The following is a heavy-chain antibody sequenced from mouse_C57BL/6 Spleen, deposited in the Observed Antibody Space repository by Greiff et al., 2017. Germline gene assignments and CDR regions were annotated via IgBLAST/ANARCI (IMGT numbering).Heavy chain of an antibody. V-gene: IGHV5-6*01. Sequence: EVQLVQSGGDLVKPGGSLKLSCAASGFTFSSYGMPWVRQTPDKRLEWVATISSGGGYTYYPDSLKGRFTITRDKSTNTPYLQMSSLKSEDTAMYYCARLDSSGSFAYWGQGTLVTVSA. CDR3: ARLDSSGSFAY. J-gene: IGHJ3*01. CDR2: ISSGGGYT. CDR1: GFTFSSYG. D-gene: IGHD3-2*02.